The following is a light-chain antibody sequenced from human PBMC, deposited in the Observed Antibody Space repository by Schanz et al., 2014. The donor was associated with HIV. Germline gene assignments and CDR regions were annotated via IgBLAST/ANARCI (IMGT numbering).Light chain of an antibody. V-gene: IGKV3-20*01. J-gene: IGKJ1*01. Sequence: EIVLTQSPGTLSLSPGERATLSCRASQSVNNNYLAWYQYKPGQAPRLLIFGASNRATGIPDRFSGTGSGTHFTLTISTLVPEDFAVYYCQQYGSSPPWTFGQGTKVEIK. CDR2: GAS. CDR3: QQYGSSPPWT. CDR1: QSVNNNY.